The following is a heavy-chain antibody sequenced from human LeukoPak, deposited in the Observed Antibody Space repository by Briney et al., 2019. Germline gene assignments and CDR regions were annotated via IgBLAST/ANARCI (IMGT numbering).Heavy chain of an antibody. CDR3: ARDRESILWLGELLDY. V-gene: IGHV1-18*01. CDR1: GYTFTSYG. J-gene: IGHJ4*02. CDR2: ISAYNGNT. D-gene: IGHD3-10*01. Sequence: ASVKVSCKASGYTFTSYGISWVRQAPGQGLEWMGWISAYNGNTNYAQKLQGRVTMTTDTSTSTAYMELRSLRSDDTAVYYCARDRESILWLGELLDYWGQGTLVTVSS.